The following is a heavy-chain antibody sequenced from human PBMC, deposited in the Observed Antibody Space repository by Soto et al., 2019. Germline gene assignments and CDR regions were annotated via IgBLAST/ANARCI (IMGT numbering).Heavy chain of an antibody. CDR2: IHPSGGGS. V-gene: IGHV1-46*02. CDR3: ARGAHMGVVIDGFAS. CDR1: GYPFNTYY. Sequence: ASVKVSCKSSGYPFNTYYLHWVRQAPGQGLEWMGMIHPSGGGSTYAQKFLGRVTMTMDSSTSTVFMELTSLRSADTAVYYCARGAHMGVVIDGFASWGQGTLVTV. D-gene: IGHD2-21*01. J-gene: IGHJ4*02.